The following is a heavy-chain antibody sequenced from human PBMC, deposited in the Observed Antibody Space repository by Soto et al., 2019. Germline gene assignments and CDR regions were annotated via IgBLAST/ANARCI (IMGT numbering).Heavy chain of an antibody. CDR3: AKEGGYRLYYYYVMDV. CDR2: ISGSGGST. V-gene: IGHV3-23*01. J-gene: IGHJ6*02. Sequence: PGGSLRLSCAASGFTFSSYAMSWVRQAPGKGLEWVSAISGSGGSTYYADSVKGRFTISRDNSKNTLYLQMNSLRAEDTAVYYCAKEGGYRLYYYYVMDVWAQGTTVTVSS. D-gene: IGHD3-16*02. CDR1: GFTFSSYA.